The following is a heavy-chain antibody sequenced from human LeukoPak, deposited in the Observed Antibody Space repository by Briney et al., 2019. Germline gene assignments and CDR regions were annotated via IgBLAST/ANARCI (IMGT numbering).Heavy chain of an antibody. Sequence: SETLSLTCAVYGGSFSGYYWSWIRQSPGKGLEWIGEINHSGSTNYNPSLKSRVTISVDTSKNQFSLKLSSVTAADTAVYYCARAGTTKLFDYWGQGTLVTVSS. D-gene: IGHD1-7*01. V-gene: IGHV4-34*01. CDR2: INHSGST. CDR1: GGSFSGYY. CDR3: ARAGTTKLFDY. J-gene: IGHJ4*02.